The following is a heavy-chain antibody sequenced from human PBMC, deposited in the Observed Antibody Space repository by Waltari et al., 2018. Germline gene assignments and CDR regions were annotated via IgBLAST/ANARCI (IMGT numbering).Heavy chain of an antibody. V-gene: IGHV3-9*01. CDR3: AKDRNYDILTGPFDY. CDR1: GFTFDDYA. J-gene: IGHJ4*02. Sequence: EVQLVESGGGLVQPGRSLRLSCAASGFTFDDYAMHWVRHAPGKGLEWVSGISWNSGSIGYADSVKGRFTISRDNAKNSLYLQMNSLRAEDTALYYCAKDRNYDILTGPFDYWGQGTLVTVSS. D-gene: IGHD3-9*01. CDR2: ISWNSGSI.